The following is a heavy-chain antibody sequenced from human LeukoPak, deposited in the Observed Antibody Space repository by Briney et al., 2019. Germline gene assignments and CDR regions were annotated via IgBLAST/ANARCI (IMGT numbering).Heavy chain of an antibody. CDR2: IYYSGST. Sequence: PSETLSLTCTVSGGSISSSSYYWGWIRQPPGKGLEWIGSIYYSGSTYYNPSLKSRVTISVDTSKNQFSLKLSSVTAADTAVYYCARGRYFDWPYYYYGMDVWGQGTTVTVSS. D-gene: IGHD3-9*01. J-gene: IGHJ6*02. CDR3: ARGRYFDWPYYYYGMDV. CDR1: GGSISSSSYY. V-gene: IGHV4-39*07.